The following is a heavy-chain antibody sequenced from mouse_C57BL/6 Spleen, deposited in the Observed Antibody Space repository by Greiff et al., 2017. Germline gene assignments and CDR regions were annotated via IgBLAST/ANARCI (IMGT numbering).Heavy chain of an antibody. CDR2: IYPGSGST. V-gene: IGHV1-55*01. Sequence: HVQLQQPGAELVKPGASVKMSCKASGYTFTSYWITWVKQRPGQGLAWIGDIYPGSGSTNYNEKFKSKATLTVDTSSSTAYMQLSSLTSEDSAVYYCARYPDWYFDVWGTGTTVTVSS. J-gene: IGHJ1*03. CDR3: ARYPDWYFDV. CDR1: GYTFTSYW.